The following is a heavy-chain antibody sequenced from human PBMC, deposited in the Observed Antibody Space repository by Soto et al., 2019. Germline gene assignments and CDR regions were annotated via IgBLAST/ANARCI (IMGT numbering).Heavy chain of an antibody. J-gene: IGHJ5*02. CDR2: IYWDDDK. V-gene: IGHV2-5*02. Sequence: QITLKESGPTLVKPTQTLTLTCTFSGFSLSTSGVGVGWIRQPPGKALEWLALIYWDDDKRYSPSLKSRPTIATATPKNHVVHTLRNKDPVDTGTYYCAHRPPSIAPEGNWSAPWGQGTLVTASS. CDR1: GFSLSTSGVG. CDR3: AHRPPSIAPEGNWSAP. D-gene: IGHD2-15*01.